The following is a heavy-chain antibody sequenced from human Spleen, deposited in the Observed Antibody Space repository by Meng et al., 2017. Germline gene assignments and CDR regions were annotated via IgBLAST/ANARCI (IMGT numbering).Heavy chain of an antibody. CDR3: AKYYYGSGGFYAYDV. D-gene: IGHD3-10*01. Sequence: GGSLRLSCAASGFTFSSYAMTWVRQAPEKGLEWVSAISGSGDNTYYAESVKGRFTISRDNSKNTLYLQMNSLRAEDTAIYYCAKYYYGSGGFYAYDVWGQGTVVTVSS. CDR1: GFTFSSYA. J-gene: IGHJ3*01. CDR2: ISGSGDNT. V-gene: IGHV3-23*01.